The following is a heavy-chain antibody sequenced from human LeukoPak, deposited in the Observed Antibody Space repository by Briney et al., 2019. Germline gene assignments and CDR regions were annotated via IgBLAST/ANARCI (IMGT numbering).Heavy chain of an antibody. CDR3: AVNPGSIVGAHFDY. J-gene: IGHJ4*02. Sequence: ASVKVSCKVSGYTLTELSMHWVRQAPGKGLEWMGGFDPEDGETIYAQKFQGRVTMTEDTSTDTAYMELSSLRSEDTAVYYCAVNPGSIVGAHFDYWGQGTLVTVSS. V-gene: IGHV1-24*01. CDR1: GYTLTELS. D-gene: IGHD1-26*01. CDR2: FDPEDGET.